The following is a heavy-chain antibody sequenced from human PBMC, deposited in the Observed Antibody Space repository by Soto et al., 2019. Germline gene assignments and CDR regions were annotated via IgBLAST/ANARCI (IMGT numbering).Heavy chain of an antibody. J-gene: IGHJ4*02. D-gene: IGHD3-10*01. CDR2: VKSKTHGGTT. Sequence: GESLKISCAASGFTFSAYDMHWVRQAPGKGLEWVGRVKSKTHGGTTDYAAPVKGRFTISRDDSENTVFLQMNSLKTEDTAVYYCATGGYYPDYWGQGTLVTVSS. CDR1: GFTFSAYD. CDR3: ATGGYYPDY. V-gene: IGHV3-15*01.